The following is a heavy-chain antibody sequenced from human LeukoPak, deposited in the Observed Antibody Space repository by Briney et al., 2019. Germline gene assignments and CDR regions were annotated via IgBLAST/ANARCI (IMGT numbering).Heavy chain of an antibody. CDR1: GFTFSTYE. CDR3: ARARGPAYYYGMDV. CDR2: ISSSGDTM. Sequence: GGSLRLSCVASGFTFSTYEMNWVRQAPGKGLEWVSYISSSGDTMYHADSVKGRFTISKDNAKNSVYLQMHSLRVEDTAVYYCARARGPAYYYGMDVWGQGTTVTVSS. J-gene: IGHJ6*02. D-gene: IGHD3-10*01. V-gene: IGHV3-48*03.